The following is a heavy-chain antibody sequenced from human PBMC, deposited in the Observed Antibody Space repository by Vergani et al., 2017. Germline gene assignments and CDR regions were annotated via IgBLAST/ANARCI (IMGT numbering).Heavy chain of an antibody. CDR3: AKDDMVLGLTS. CDR1: GFTFSSYA. V-gene: IGHV3-23*04. J-gene: IGHJ5*02. CDR2: ISGSGGST. Sequence: VQLVESGGGLVKPGGSLRLSCAASGFTFSSYAMSWVRQAPGKGLEWVSAISGSGGSTYYAVAVKGGFTISRDNSKNTLYLQMNSLRAEDTAVYYCAKDDMVLGLTSWGQGTLVTVSS. D-gene: IGHD3-10*01.